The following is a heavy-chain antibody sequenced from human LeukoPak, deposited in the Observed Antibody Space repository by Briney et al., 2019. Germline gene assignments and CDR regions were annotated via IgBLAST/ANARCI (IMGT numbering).Heavy chain of an antibody. CDR2: ISSSSSYI. CDR3: ARDRLDCYDSSGYFFDY. CDR1: RFTFSSYS. Sequence: GGSLRLSCAASRFTFSSYSMNWVRQAPGKGLEWVSSISSSSSYIYYADSVKGRFTIPRDNAKNSLYLQMNSLRAEDTAVYYCARDRLDCYDSSGYFFDYWGQGTLVTVSS. J-gene: IGHJ4*02. D-gene: IGHD3-22*01. V-gene: IGHV3-21*01.